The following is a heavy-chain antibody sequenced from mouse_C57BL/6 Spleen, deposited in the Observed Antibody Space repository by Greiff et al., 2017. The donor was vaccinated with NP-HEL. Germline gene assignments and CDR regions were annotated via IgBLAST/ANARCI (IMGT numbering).Heavy chain of an antibody. Sequence: VQLQQSGAELVMPGASVKLSCKASGYTFTSYWMHWVKQRPGQGLEWIGEIDPSDSYTNYNQKFKGKSTLTVDKSSSTAYMQLSSLTSEDSAVYYCAIYSNDAMDYWGQGTSVTVSS. CDR2: IDPSDSYT. D-gene: IGHD2-5*01. CDR3: AIYSNDAMDY. J-gene: IGHJ4*01. V-gene: IGHV1-69*01. CDR1: GYTFTSYW.